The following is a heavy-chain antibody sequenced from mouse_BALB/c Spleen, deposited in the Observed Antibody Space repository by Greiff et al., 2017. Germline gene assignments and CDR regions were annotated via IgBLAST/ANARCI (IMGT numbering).Heavy chain of an antibody. CDR2: ISSGGST. CDR1: GFTFSSYA. D-gene: IGHD2-4*01. Sequence: EVKVEESGGGLVKPGGSLKLSCAASGFTFSSYAMSWVRQTPEKRLEWVASISSGGSTYYPDSVKGRFTISRDNARNILYLQMSSLRSEDTAMYYCAREDDYDWYFDVWGAGTTVTDSS. V-gene: IGHV5-6-5*01. J-gene: IGHJ1*01. CDR3: AREDDYDWYFDV.